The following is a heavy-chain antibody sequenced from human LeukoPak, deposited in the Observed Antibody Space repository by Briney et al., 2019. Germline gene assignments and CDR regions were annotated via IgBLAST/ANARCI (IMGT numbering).Heavy chain of an antibody. V-gene: IGHV3-9*01. D-gene: IGHD3-22*01. CDR3: AKAPYDSGPPEYFQH. CDR2: ISWNSGSI. Sequence: SLRLSCAASGFTFDDYAMHWVRQAPGKGLEWVSGISWNSGSIGYADSVKGRFTISRDNAKNSLYLQMNSLRAEDTALYYCAKAPYDSGPPEYFQHWGQGTLVTVSS. J-gene: IGHJ1*01. CDR1: GFTFDDYA.